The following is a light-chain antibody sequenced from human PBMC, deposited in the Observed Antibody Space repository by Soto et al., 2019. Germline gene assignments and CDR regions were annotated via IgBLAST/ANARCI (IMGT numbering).Light chain of an antibody. CDR1: QTLLDSSNNKAS. V-gene: IGKV4-1*01. Sequence: DIVMTQSPDSLAVSLGERATINCKSSQTLLDSSNNKASLSWYQQKPGQPPKLLIYWTSTREFGVPDRFSGSGSGTDFTLTISSLQAEDVAVYYCQQYFNSPRTFGHGTKVEIK. CDR3: QQYFNSPRT. J-gene: IGKJ1*01. CDR2: WTS.